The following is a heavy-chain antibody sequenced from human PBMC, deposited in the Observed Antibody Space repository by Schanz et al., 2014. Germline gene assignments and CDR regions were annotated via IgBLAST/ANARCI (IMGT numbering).Heavy chain of an antibody. J-gene: IGHJ3*02. CDR2: IYYSGST. CDR1: GYSINTSDW. D-gene: IGHD2-8*01. Sequence: QVQLQESGPGLVKPSDTLSLTCAVSGYSINTSDWWGWIRQPPGKGLEWIGHIYYSGSTYYNPSLKSRVTLSVDTSKNHFSLKLRSVTAVDTAVYYCASKGLTTDAFDIWGQGTMVTVSS. CDR3: ASKGLTTDAFDI. V-gene: IGHV4-28*07.